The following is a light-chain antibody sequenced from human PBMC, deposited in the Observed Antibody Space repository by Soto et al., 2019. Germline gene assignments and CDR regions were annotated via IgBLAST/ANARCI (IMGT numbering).Light chain of an antibody. CDR2: DSN. V-gene: IGLV1-51*01. CDR3: GTWDSSLSAVV. Sequence: QSVLTQPPSVSAAPGQKVTISCSGSDSNIGSNYVCWYRQLPGTAPKLLIYDSNKRPSGIPDRFSGSESGTSATLGITGLQTGDEADYYCGTWDSSLSAVVFGGGTKVTVL. J-gene: IGLJ2*01. CDR1: DSNIGSNY.